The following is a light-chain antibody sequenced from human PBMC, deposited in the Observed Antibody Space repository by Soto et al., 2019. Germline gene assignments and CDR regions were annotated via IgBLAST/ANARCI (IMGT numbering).Light chain of an antibody. CDR3: QYYDSSLSGYV. CDR2: GNS. CDR1: NSNIGAGYD. V-gene: IGLV1-40*01. J-gene: IGLJ1*01. Sequence: QSVLTQPPSVSGAPGQRVTISCTGSNSNIGAGYDVHWYQQLPGTAPKLLIYGNSNRPSGVPDRFSGSKSGTSASLAIAGLQAEDEADYYCQYYDSSLSGYVFGTGTKVTVL.